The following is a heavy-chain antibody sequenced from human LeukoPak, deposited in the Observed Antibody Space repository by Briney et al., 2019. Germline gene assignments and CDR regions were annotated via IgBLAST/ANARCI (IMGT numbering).Heavy chain of an antibody. V-gene: IGHV3-15*01. D-gene: IGHD3-3*01. CDR2: IKSKTDGGTT. CDR1: GFTFSKAW. J-gene: IGHJ6*03. CDR3: TAYYDFWRVYTDV. Sequence: GGSLRLSCGVSGFTFSKAWMNWVRQTPGKGLEWVGHIKSKTDGGTTDYGAPVKGRFTISRDDSKNTVYLQMNSLKTEDTAIYYCTAYYDFWRVYTDVWGKGTTVTVSS.